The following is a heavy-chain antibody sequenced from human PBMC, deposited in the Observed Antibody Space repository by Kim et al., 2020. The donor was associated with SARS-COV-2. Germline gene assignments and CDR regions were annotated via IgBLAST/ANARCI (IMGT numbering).Heavy chain of an antibody. Sequence: SETLSLTCAVYGGSFSGYYWSWIRQPPGKGLEWIGEINHSGSTNYNPSLKSRVTISVDTSKNQFSLKLSSVTAADTAVYYCARGVTVRYDTYYYDRNWFDPWGQGTLVTVSS. CDR2: INHSGST. V-gene: IGHV4-34*01. D-gene: IGHD3-22*01. CDR1: GGSFSGYY. CDR3: ARGVTVRYDTYYYDRNWFDP. J-gene: IGHJ5*02.